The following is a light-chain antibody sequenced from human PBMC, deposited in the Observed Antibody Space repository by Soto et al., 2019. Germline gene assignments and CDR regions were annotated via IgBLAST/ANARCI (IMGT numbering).Light chain of an antibody. CDR2: SND. CDR1: NSDIGSHS. J-gene: IGLJ2*01. V-gene: IGLV1-44*01. CDR3: ATWADSLNGVV. Sequence: QSVLTQPPSASGTPGQTITISCSGSNSDIGSHSVDWYQQFPGMTPILLINSNDQRPSGVPDRFSGSKSGTSATLAISGLRSEDEADYYCATWADSLNGVVFGGGTKLTVL.